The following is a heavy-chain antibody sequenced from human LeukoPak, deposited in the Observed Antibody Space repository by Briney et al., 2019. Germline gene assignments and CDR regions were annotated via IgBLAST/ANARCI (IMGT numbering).Heavy chain of an antibody. CDR3: TRGGTTFDY. Sequence: GGSLRLSCAASGFTFSSYWMHWVRQAPGKGLVWVSRIDTDGSSTTYADSVKGRFTISRDNAKNTLYLQMNSLRAEDTAIYYCTRGGTTFDYWGQGTLVAVSS. CDR1: GFTFSSYW. D-gene: IGHD1-1*01. V-gene: IGHV3-74*01. CDR2: IDTDGSST. J-gene: IGHJ4*02.